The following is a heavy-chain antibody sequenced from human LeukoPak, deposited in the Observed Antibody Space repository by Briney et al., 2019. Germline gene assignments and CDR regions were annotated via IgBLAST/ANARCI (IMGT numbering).Heavy chain of an antibody. J-gene: IGHJ5*02. D-gene: IGHD1-26*01. V-gene: IGHV4-59*08. Sequence: SETLSLTCTVSGASITDYYWSWIRQTPEMGLEYIGYIHISGKTYNNPSLKGRVTMSLDTSQNQFSLKLTSVTAADTAVYFCARHLGEGTYPMDRWGQGILVAVSS. CDR2: IHISGKT. CDR3: ARHLGEGTYPMDR. CDR1: GASITDYY.